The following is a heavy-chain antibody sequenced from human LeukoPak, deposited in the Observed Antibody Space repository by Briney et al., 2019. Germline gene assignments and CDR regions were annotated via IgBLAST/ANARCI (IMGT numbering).Heavy chain of an antibody. CDR1: GFTFSSYS. Sequence: GGSLRLSCAASGFTFSSYSMHWVRQAPGKGLEWVAVIWYDGSNKYYADSVKGRFIISRDNSKNTLYLQMNSLRAEDTAVYYCARDSDRDYFDCWGQGTLVTVSS. CDR2: IWYDGSNK. V-gene: IGHV3-33*01. CDR3: ARDSDRDYFDC. J-gene: IGHJ4*02.